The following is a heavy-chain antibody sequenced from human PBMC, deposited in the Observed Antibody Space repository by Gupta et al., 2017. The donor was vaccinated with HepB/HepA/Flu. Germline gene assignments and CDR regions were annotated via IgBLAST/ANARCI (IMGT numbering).Heavy chain of an antibody. CDR2: IYYSGST. CDR1: GGSISSSSYY. D-gene: IGHD3-22*01. Sequence: QLQLQESGPGLVKPSETLSLTCTVSGGSISSSSYYWGWIRQPPGKGLEWIGSIYYSGSTYYNPSLKSRVTISVDTSKNQFSLKLSSVTAADTAVYYCATQIIGDYYDSSGYGYYFDYWGQGTLVTVSS. J-gene: IGHJ4*02. V-gene: IGHV4-39*01. CDR3: ATQIIGDYYDSSGYGYYFDY.